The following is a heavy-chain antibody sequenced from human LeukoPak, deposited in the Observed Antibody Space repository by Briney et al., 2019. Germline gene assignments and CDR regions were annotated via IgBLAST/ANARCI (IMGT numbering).Heavy chain of an antibody. Sequence: SVKVSCKASGGTFSSYAISWVRQAPGQGLEWMGGIIPIFGTANYALKFQGRVTITADESTSTAYMELSSLRSEDTAVYYCARHYGSGSYYNSYFDYWGQGTLVTVSS. CDR3: ARHYGSGSYYNSYFDY. J-gene: IGHJ4*02. CDR2: IIPIFGTA. CDR1: GGTFSSYA. V-gene: IGHV1-69*13. D-gene: IGHD3-10*01.